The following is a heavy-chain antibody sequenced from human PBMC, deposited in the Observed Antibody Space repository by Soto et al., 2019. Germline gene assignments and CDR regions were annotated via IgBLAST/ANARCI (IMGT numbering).Heavy chain of an antibody. CDR3: ARDRAAAGTRWFDT. D-gene: IGHD6-13*01. J-gene: IGHJ5*02. CDR1: GFTFSSYS. Sequence: PGGSLRLSCAASGFTFSSYSMNWVRQAPGKGLEWVSSISSSSSYIYYADSVKGRFTISRDNAKNSLYLQMNSLRAEDTAVYYCARDRAAAGTRWFDTWGQGTLVTVSS. CDR2: ISSSSSYI. V-gene: IGHV3-21*01.